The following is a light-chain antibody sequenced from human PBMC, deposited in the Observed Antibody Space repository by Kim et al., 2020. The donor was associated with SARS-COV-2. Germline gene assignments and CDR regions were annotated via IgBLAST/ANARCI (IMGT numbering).Light chain of an antibody. Sequence: DTINCKSSQSVLYSPNNKNYLAWYQQKPGQPPKLLIYWASTRESGVPDRFSGSGSGTDFTLTISSLQAEDVAVYYCQQCYSYPVTFGGGTKVDIK. CDR1: QSVLYSPNNKNY. CDR2: WAS. CDR3: QQCYSYPVT. V-gene: IGKV4-1*01. J-gene: IGKJ4*01.